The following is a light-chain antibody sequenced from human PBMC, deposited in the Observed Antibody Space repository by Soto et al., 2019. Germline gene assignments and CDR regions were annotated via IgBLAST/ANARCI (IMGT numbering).Light chain of an antibody. J-gene: IGLJ2*01. CDR1: SSNIGSNT. CDR2: SNN. V-gene: IGLV1-44*01. CDR3: ASWDDSLNGLV. Sequence: QSVLTQPPSASGTPGQRVTIFCSGSSSNIGSNTVNWYQQLPGTAPKLLIYSNNQRPSGVPDRFSGSKSGTSASLAISGLQSEDEADYSCASWDDSLNGLVFGGGTKVTVL.